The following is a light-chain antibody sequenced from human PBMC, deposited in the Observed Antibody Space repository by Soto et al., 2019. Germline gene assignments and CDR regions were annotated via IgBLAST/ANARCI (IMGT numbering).Light chain of an antibody. Sequence: DIQMTQSPSSLSASVGDRVTITCRASQGISNYLAWYQQKPGKVPKLLIYAASTLQSGVPSRFSGSGSGTDFTLTSSSLQAEDVATYYCQKDNSAPFTFGPGTKVDIK. CDR2: AAS. V-gene: IGKV1-27*01. CDR3: QKDNSAPFT. J-gene: IGKJ3*01. CDR1: QGISNY.